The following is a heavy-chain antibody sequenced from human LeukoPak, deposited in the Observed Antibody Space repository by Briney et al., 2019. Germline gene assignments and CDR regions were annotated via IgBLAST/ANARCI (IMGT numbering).Heavy chain of an antibody. CDR1: GGSISSYY. V-gene: IGHV4-59*08. CDR3: ARQVEYSGYDLMDY. D-gene: IGHD5-12*01. J-gene: IGHJ4*02. CDR2: IYYSGRT. Sequence: SETLSLTCTVSGGSISSYYGSWIRQPPGKGLEWIGYIYYSGRTNYNPSLKSRVTISVDTSKNQFSLKLSPVTAADTAVYYCARQVEYSGYDLMDYWGQGTLVTVSS.